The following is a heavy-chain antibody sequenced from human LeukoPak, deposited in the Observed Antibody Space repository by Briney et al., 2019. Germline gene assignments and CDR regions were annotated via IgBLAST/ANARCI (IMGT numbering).Heavy chain of an antibody. D-gene: IGHD3-16*01. V-gene: IGHV1-69*13. CDR1: GGTFSSYA. CDR3: ARGIPGEDDSYGMDV. Sequence: GASVKVSCKASGGTFSSYAISWVRQAPGQGLKWMGGIIPIFGTANYAQKFQGRVTITADESTSTAYMELSSLRSEDTAVYYCARGIPGEDDSYGMDVWGQGTTVTVSS. J-gene: IGHJ6*02. CDR2: IIPIFGTA.